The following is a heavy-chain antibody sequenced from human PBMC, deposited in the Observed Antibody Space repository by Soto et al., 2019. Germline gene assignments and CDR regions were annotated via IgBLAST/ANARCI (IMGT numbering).Heavy chain of an antibody. CDR3: ARARVVVTAISAYYFDY. D-gene: IGHD2-21*02. CDR2: IIPIFGTA. Sequence: SVKVSCKASGYTFSSYGISWVRQAPGQGLEWMGGIIPIFGTANYAQKFQGRVTITADESTSTAYMELSSLRSEDTAVYYCARARVVVTAISAYYFDYWGQGTLVTVSS. V-gene: IGHV1-69*13. CDR1: GYTFSSYG. J-gene: IGHJ4*02.